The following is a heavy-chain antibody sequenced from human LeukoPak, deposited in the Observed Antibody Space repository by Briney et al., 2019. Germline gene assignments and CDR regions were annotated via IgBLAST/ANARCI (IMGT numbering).Heavy chain of an antibody. D-gene: IGHD5-24*01. CDR2: IIPIFGTA. CDR1: GGTFSRYA. Sequence: ASVKVSCKASGGTFSRYAISWVRQAPGQGLEWMGGIIPIFGTANYAQKFQGRVTISTDESTSTAYMGLSSLRSEDTAVYYCARVSDGCMDVWGKGTTVTVSS. CDR3: ARVSDGCMDV. J-gene: IGHJ6*03. V-gene: IGHV1-69*05.